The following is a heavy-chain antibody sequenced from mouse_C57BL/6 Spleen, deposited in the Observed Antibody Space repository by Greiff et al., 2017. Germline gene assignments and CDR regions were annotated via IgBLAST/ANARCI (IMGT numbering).Heavy chain of an antibody. Sequence: EVQGVESGEGLVKPGGSLKLSCAASGFTFSSYAMSWVRQTPEKRLEWVAYISSGGDYIYYADTVKGRFTISRDNARNTLYLQMSSLKSEDTAMDYCTSLTGTSFFFAYWGQGTLVTVSA. CDR2: ISSGGDYI. J-gene: IGHJ3*01. CDR3: TSLTGTSFFFAY. CDR1: GFTFSSYA. D-gene: IGHD4-1*01. V-gene: IGHV5-9-1*02.